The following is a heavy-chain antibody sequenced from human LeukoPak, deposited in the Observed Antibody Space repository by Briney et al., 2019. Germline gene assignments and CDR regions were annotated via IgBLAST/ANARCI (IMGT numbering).Heavy chain of an antibody. CDR3: ARALNYYGSGSYYNI. V-gene: IGHV3-53*01. CDR1: GFTVSSNY. D-gene: IGHD3-10*01. CDR2: IYSGGST. J-gene: IGHJ3*02. Sequence: GGSLRLSCAASGFTVSSNYMSWVRQAPGKGLEWVSVIYSGGSTYYADSVKGRFTISRDNSKNTLYLQMNSLRAEDTAVHYCARALNYYGSGSYYNIWGQGTMVTVSS.